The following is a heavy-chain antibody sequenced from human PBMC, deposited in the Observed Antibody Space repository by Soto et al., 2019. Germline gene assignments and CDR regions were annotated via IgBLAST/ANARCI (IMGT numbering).Heavy chain of an antibody. D-gene: IGHD4-4*01. V-gene: IGHV1-46*01. Sequence: ASVKVSCKASGYTFTSYYMHWVRQAPGQGLEWMGIINPSGGSTSYAQKFQGRVTMTRDTSTSTVYMELSSLRSEDTAVYYCASRDPDYSKPRYYYGMDVWGQGTTVTVSS. CDR2: INPSGGST. J-gene: IGHJ6*02. CDR3: ASRDPDYSKPRYYYGMDV. CDR1: GYTFTSYY.